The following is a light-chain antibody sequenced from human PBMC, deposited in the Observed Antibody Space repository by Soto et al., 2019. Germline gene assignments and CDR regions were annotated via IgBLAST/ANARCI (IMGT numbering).Light chain of an antibody. V-gene: IGLV2-14*01. CDR3: VSYTTSASYV. Sequence: QSALTQPASVSGSPGQSITISCTGTSSDVGNYIFVSWYRQHPGKAPKLMIYDINNRPPGVSNRFSGSKSCNTASLTISGLQAEDEADYYCVSYTTSASYVFGTGTKLTVL. CDR2: DIN. CDR1: SSDVGNYIF. J-gene: IGLJ1*01.